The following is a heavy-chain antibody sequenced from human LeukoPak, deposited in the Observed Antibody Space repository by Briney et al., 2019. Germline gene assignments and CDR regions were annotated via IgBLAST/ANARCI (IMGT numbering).Heavy chain of an antibody. J-gene: IGHJ3*02. D-gene: IGHD7-27*01. CDR1: GDSISRGNYY. CDR3: ARDRAGDSFDI. CDR2: THTSGST. Sequence: SQTLSLTCTVSGDSISRGNYYWTWIRQPAGKRLEWIGRTHTSGSTNYNPSLKSQVTISMDTSKNQFSLNLNSVTAADTAVYYCARDRAGDSFDIWGQGTMVTVSS. V-gene: IGHV4-61*02.